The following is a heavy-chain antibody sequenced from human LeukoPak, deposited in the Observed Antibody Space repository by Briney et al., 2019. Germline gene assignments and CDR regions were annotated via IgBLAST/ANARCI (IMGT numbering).Heavy chain of an antibody. CDR3: AKDLHPNGDLIPDAFDI. D-gene: IGHD4-17*01. Sequence: GGSLRLSCAASGFTFSSFAMTWVRQAPGKGLEWVSAISGSGGSTYYADSVKGRFTISRDNSKNTLYLQMNSLRAEDTAVYYCAKDLHPNGDLIPDAFDIWGQGTMVTVSS. V-gene: IGHV3-23*01. CDR1: GFTFSSFA. J-gene: IGHJ3*02. CDR2: ISGSGGST.